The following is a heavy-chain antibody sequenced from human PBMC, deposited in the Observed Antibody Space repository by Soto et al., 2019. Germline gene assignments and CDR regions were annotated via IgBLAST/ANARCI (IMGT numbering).Heavy chain of an antibody. J-gene: IGHJ6*02. CDR3: ASAQAAGTVRGMDV. V-gene: IGHV3-21*01. CDR2: ISSTSSYI. CDR1: GFRFSSYS. Sequence: GGSLRLSCAASGFRFSSYSLNWVRQAPGKGLEWVSSISSTSSYIYYADSVKGRFTISRDNAKNSLYLQMNSLRAEDSSVYYFASAQAAGTVRGMDVWGQGTTVTVYS. D-gene: IGHD6-25*01.